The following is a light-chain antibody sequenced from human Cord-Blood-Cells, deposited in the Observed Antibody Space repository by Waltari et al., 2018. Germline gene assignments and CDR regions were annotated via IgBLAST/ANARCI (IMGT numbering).Light chain of an antibody. CDR2: RVR. Sequence: QSALTQPASVSGSPGQSITISCTGTSSDDGGYNSVSWYQQHPGKAPRLRIYRVRNRPSGVSTRISGSKSGNTASLTISGLQAEDEAYYYCSSYTCSSTLVFGTGTKVTVL. CDR3: SSYTCSSTLV. CDR1: SSDDGGYNS. V-gene: IGLV2-14*01. J-gene: IGLJ1*01.